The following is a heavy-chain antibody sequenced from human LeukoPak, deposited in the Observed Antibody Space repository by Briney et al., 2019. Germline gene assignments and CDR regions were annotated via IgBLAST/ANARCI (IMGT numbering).Heavy chain of an antibody. V-gene: IGHV4-39*07. Sequence: SETLSLTCTVSGGFISSSSYYWGWIRQPPGKGLEWIGSISYSGSTYYSPSLKSRVTISVDTSKNQFSLKLSSVTAADTAVYYCARGSETEYSSGWPGRGFDYRGQGTLVTVSS. D-gene: IGHD6-19*01. J-gene: IGHJ4*02. CDR2: ISYSGST. CDR1: GGFISSSSYY. CDR3: ARGSETEYSSGWPGRGFDY.